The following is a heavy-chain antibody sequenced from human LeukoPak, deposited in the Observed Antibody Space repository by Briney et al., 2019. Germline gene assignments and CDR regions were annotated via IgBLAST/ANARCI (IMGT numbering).Heavy chain of an antibody. CDR2: INHSGST. J-gene: IGHJ4*02. CDR1: GGSFSGYY. CDR3: AXLVTGYSYGSLHRDY. Sequence: SETLSLTCAVYGGSFSGYYWSWIRQPPGXXXXXXXXINHSGSTXYXXXXXXXXXIXVXTSKNQFSLKLSSVTAADTAVYYCAXLVTGYSYGSLHRDYWGQGTLVTVSS. D-gene: IGHD5-18*01. V-gene: IGHV4-34*01.